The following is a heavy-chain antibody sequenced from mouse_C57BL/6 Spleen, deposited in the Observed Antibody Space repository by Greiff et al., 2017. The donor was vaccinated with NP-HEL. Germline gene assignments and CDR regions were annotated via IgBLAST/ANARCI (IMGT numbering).Heavy chain of an antibody. J-gene: IGHJ2*01. D-gene: IGHD1-1*01. CDR3: ARETNYYGSSLGY. CDR2: ISDGGSYT. V-gene: IGHV5-4*01. CDR1: GFTFSSYA. Sequence: EVQRVESGGGLVKPGGSLKLSCAASGFTFSSYAMSWVRQTPEKRLEWVATISDGGSYTYYPDNVKGRFTISRDNAKNNLYLQMSHLKSEDTAMYYCARETNYYGSSLGYWGQGTTLTVSS.